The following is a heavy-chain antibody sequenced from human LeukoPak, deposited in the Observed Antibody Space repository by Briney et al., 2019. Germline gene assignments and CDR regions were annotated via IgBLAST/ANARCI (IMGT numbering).Heavy chain of an antibody. Sequence: SGGSLRLSCVASGFTFGKYWMSWVRQAPGKGLEWVANIKLDGSEKNYVDSVKGRFTISRDNTKNSLYLQMNSLRVEDTAVYYCGGAGMEDYYYYGMDVWGQGTTVTVSS. CDR3: GGAGMEDYYYYGMDV. V-gene: IGHV3-7*03. CDR2: IKLDGSEK. J-gene: IGHJ6*02. CDR1: GFTFGKYW. D-gene: IGHD1-1*01.